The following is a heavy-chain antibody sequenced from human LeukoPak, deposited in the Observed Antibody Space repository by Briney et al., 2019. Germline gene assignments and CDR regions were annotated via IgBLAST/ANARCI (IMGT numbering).Heavy chain of an antibody. D-gene: IGHD3-22*01. Sequence: PGGSLRLSCSASGFTFSTYWMSWVRQAPGKGLEWVAIIWYDGSNKYYADSVKGRFTISRDNSKNTLYLQMNSLRAEDTAVYYCARDPASWTYYDSSGYYDYWGQGTLVTVSS. CDR3: ARDPASWTYYDSSGYYDY. V-gene: IGHV3-33*08. CDR1: GFTFSTYW. CDR2: IWYDGSNK. J-gene: IGHJ4*02.